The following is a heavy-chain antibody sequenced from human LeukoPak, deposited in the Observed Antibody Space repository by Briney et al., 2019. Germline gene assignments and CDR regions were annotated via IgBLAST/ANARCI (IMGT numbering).Heavy chain of an antibody. CDR1: GFTFSTFA. Sequence: GRSLRLSCAASGFTFSTFAMHWVRQAPGEGLECVAVISYDGSNTYYADSVRGRFTISRDNSKNTLDLQMNSLRADDTAVYYCAKEGIEVAGRPYYFDYWGQGTLVTVSS. CDR3: AKEGIEVAGRPYYFDY. D-gene: IGHD6-19*01. V-gene: IGHV3-30*18. CDR2: ISYDGSNT. J-gene: IGHJ4*02.